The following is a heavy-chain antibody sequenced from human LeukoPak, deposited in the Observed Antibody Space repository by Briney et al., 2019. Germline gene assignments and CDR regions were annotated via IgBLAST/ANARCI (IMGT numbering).Heavy chain of an antibody. V-gene: IGHV3-74*01. Sequence: TGGSLRLSCAASGYPFSSYWMHWVRQAPGKGLVWVSRINSDGSSTSYADSVKGRFTISRDNAKNTLYLQMNSLRAEDTAVYYCERGNIATRRNWFDPWGQGTLVTISS. CDR2: INSDGSST. D-gene: IGHD1/OR15-1a*01. CDR3: ERGNIATRRNWFDP. CDR1: GYPFSSYW. J-gene: IGHJ5*02.